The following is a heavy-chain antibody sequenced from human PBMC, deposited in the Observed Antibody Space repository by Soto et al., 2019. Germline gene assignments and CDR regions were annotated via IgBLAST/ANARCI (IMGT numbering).Heavy chain of an antibody. V-gene: IGHV1-18*01. D-gene: IGHD2-15*01. CDR1: GYTFTSYC. CDR3: ARTPPGYSDYFDY. CDR2: ISAYNGNT. J-gene: IGHJ4*02. Sequence: GASVKVSCKASGYTFTSYCISWVRQSPVQGLEWMGWISAYNGNTNYAQKLQGRVTMTTDTSTSTAYMELRSLRSDDTAVYYCARTPPGYSDYFDYWGQGTLVTVSS.